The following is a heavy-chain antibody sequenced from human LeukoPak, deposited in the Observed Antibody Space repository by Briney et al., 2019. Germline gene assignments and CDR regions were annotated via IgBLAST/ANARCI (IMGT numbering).Heavy chain of an antibody. J-gene: IGHJ3*02. CDR1: GFTFSNYA. CDR3: ARGNSDAFDI. D-gene: IGHD4-23*01. CDR2: IWYDGSYK. V-gene: IGHV3-33*01. Sequence: PGRSLKLSCAASGFTFSNYAMHWVRQAPGKGLEWMAIIWYDGSYKYYADSVKDRFTISRDNSKNTLYLQVNSLTAEDTAVYYCARGNSDAFDIWGHGTMVTVSS.